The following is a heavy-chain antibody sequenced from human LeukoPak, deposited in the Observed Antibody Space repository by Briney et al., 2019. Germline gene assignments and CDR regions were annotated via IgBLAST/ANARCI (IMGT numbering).Heavy chain of an antibody. V-gene: IGHV1-58*01. CDR1: GFTFTSSA. J-gene: IGHJ4*02. Sequence: VASVTVSCKASGFTFTSSAVQWVRQARGQRLEWIGWIVVGSGNTNYAQKFQERVTITRDMSTSTAYMELSSLRSEDTAVYYCAASGRYSYGYGYWGQGTLVTVSS. CDR3: AASGRYSYGYGY. D-gene: IGHD5-18*01. CDR2: IVVGSGNT.